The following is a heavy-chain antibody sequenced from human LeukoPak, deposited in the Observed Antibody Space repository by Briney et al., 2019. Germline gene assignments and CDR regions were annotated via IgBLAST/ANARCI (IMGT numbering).Heavy chain of an antibody. Sequence: GGSLRLSCAASGFTFSSYGMHWVRQAPGKGLEWVAVISYDGSNKYYADSVKGRFTISRDNSKNTLYLQMNSLRAEDTAVYYCAKAQLAYYYDSSGYYILDYWGRGTLVTVSS. D-gene: IGHD3-22*01. CDR2: ISYDGSNK. CDR1: GFTFSSYG. CDR3: AKAQLAYYYDSSGYYILDY. V-gene: IGHV3-30*18. J-gene: IGHJ4*02.